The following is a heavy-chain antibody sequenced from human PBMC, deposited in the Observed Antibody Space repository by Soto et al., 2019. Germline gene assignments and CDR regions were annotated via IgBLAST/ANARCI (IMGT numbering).Heavy chain of an antibody. V-gene: IGHV3-74*01. D-gene: IGHD1-26*01. J-gene: IGHJ5*02. CDR1: GFTFSSFW. CDR2: ASPDGTST. Sequence: LGGYLRLSCAASGFTFSSFWMHWVRQAPGKGLEWVSRASPDGTSTSYADSVKGRFTISRDNAKNTLFMQMNSLRAEDTAVYYCTRHVSGAYFLFDPRGQGPLLTVSS. CDR3: TRHVSGAYFLFDP.